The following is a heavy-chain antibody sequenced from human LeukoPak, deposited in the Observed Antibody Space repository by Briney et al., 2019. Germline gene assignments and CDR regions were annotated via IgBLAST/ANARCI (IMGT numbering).Heavy chain of an antibody. D-gene: IGHD6-19*01. CDR1: GGSFSGYY. Sequence: SETLPLTCAVYGGSFSGYYWSWIRQPPGKGLEWIGEINHSGSTNYNPSLKSRVTISVDTSKNQFSLKLSSVTAADTAVYYCARGSGLAVAGTTGWRNGSEAGSDFDYWGQGTLVTVSS. CDR2: INHSGST. J-gene: IGHJ4*02. V-gene: IGHV4-34*01. CDR3: ARGSGLAVAGTTGWRNGSEAGSDFDY.